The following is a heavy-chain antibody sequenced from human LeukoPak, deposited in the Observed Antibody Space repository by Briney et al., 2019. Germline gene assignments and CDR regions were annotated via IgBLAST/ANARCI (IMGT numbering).Heavy chain of an antibody. D-gene: IGHD1-26*01. CDR1: GGSISSGGYY. Sequence: SQTLSLTCTVSGGSISSGGYYWSWIRQHPGKGLEWLWYIYYSGSTYYNPSLKSRVTISVDTSKNQFSLKLSSVTAADTAVYYCARDRGPATANAFDIRGQGTMVTVSS. CDR3: ARDRGPATANAFDI. J-gene: IGHJ3*02. V-gene: IGHV4-31*03. CDR2: IYYSGST.